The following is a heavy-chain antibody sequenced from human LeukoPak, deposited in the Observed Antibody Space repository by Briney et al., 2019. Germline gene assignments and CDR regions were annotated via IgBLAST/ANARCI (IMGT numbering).Heavy chain of an antibody. D-gene: IGHD3-10*01. CDR1: GGSISSYY. CDR3: ARETNYGWFDP. V-gene: IGHV4-59*12. J-gene: IGHJ5*02. Sequence: SETLSLTCTVSGGSISSYYWSWIRQPPGKGLEWIGYIYYSGSTNYNPSLKSRVTISVDTSKNQFSLKLSSVTAADTAVYYCARETNYGWFDPWGQGTLVTVSS. CDR2: IYYSGST.